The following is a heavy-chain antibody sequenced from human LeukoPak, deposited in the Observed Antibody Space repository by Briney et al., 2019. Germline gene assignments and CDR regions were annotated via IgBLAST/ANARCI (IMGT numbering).Heavy chain of an antibody. Sequence: SVKVPCKASGGTFISYAISWVRQAPGQGLEWMGGIIPIFGTANYAQKFQGRVTITTDESTSTAYMELSSLRSEDTAVYYCARDSSALGGYNLYWGQGTLVTVSS. CDR3: ARDSSALGGYNLY. CDR1: GGTFISYA. J-gene: IGHJ4*02. V-gene: IGHV1-69*05. D-gene: IGHD5-24*01. CDR2: IIPIFGTA.